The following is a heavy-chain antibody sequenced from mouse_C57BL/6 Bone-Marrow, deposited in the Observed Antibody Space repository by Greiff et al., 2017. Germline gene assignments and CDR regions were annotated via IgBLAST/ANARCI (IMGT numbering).Heavy chain of an antibody. CDR3: ARRPSNWPGAIDY. CDR1: GYTFTSYW. CDR2: IYPGSGST. J-gene: IGHJ4*01. Sequence: QVQLQQPGAELVKPGASVKMSCKASGYTFTSYWITWVKQRPGQGLEWIGDIYPGSGSTNYNEKFKSKATLTVATSSSTAYMQLSSLTSEDSAVYYCARRPSNWPGAIDYWGQGTSVTVSS. V-gene: IGHV1-55*01. D-gene: IGHD4-1*01.